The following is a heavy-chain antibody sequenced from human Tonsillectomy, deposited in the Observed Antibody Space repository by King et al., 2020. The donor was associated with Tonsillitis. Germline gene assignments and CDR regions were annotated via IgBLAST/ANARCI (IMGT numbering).Heavy chain of an antibody. CDR1: GGSLSSHH. Sequence: LQLQESGPGLVKPSETLSLTCTVSGGSLSSHHWSWVRQSPGKGLEWIGYLYYSGSTKYNPSLKSRVTISGDTAKTQFSLKLASVTAADTAVYFCAGTRSSAFYYDFWGQGSLVTVSS. CDR3: AGTRSSAFYYDF. CDR2: LYYSGST. V-gene: IGHV4-59*11. D-gene: IGHD6-19*01. J-gene: IGHJ4*02.